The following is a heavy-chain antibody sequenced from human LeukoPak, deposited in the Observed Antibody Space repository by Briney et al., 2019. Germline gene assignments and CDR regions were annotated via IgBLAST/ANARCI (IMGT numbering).Heavy chain of an antibody. CDR3: AXXXXXXXTAMVPGGY. D-gene: IGHD5-18*01. V-gene: IGHV1-69*04. CDR1: GYTFTSYD. J-gene: IGHJ1*01. CDR2: IIPILGIA. Sequence: GASVKVSCKASGYTFTSYDINWVRQAPGQGLEWMGRIIPILGIANYAQKFQGRVTITADKSTSTAYMELSSLRSEDTAVYYCAXXXXXXXTAMVPGGYWGQGTLVTVSS.